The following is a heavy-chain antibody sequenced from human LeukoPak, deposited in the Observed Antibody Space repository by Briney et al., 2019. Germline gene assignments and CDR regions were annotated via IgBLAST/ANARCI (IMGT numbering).Heavy chain of an antibody. CDR3: ARTADIAAAGTNAFDI. D-gene: IGHD6-13*01. J-gene: IGHJ3*02. V-gene: IGHV6-1*01. CDR1: GDSVSSKNGA. CDR2: TYYRSKWHT. Sequence: SQTLSLTCAISGDSVSSKNGAWNWIRQSPSRGLEWLGRTYYRSKWHTGYAVAVKSRITISPDTSKNQFSLQLNSVTPEDTAAYWCARTADIAAAGTNAFDIWGQGAMVTVSS.